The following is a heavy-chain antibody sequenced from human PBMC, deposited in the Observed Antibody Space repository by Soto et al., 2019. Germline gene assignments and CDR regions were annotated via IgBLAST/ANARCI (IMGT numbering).Heavy chain of an antibody. CDR3: ARSEVGAPYYYYYGMDV. V-gene: IGHV1-3*01. CDR1: GYTFTNYA. CDR2: INAGNGNT. Sequence: ASVKVSCRASGYTFTNYAMHLVRQAPGQRLEWMGWINAGNGNTKYSQKFQGRVTITRDTSASTAYMELSSLRSEDTAVYYCARSEVGAPYYYYYGMDVWGQGTTVTVSS. D-gene: IGHD1-26*01. J-gene: IGHJ6*02.